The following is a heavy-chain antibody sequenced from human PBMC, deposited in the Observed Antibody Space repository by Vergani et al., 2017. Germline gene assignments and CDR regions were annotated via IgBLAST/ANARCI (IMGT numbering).Heavy chain of an antibody. CDR3: ARIRRRGRSGYDIFDF. V-gene: IGHV2-70*01. CDR2: IDWNDTK. D-gene: IGHD5-12*01. CDR1: GFSILTSALC. Sequence: HVTLRESGPALVKPTQTLTLTCTFSGFSILTSALCVSWIRQPPGKALEWLALIDWNDTKYFNTSLKTRLTISKDASKNQVVLTMTNMDPVDTATYYCARIRRRGRSGYDIFDFWGQGILVTVAS. J-gene: IGHJ4*02.